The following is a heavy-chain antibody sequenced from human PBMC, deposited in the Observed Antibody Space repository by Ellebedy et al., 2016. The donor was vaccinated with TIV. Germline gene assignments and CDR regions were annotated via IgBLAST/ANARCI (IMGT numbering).Heavy chain of an antibody. V-gene: IGHV5-10-1*01. Sequence: GESLKISCKGSGFRFTGHWISWVRQMPGKGLEWMGRIDPNDSKTNYSPSFQGHVTISVDKSITTAYLQWSSLTASDSAMYYCAIKRRNWFDPWGQGSLVTVSS. CDR1: GFRFTGHW. CDR3: AIKRRNWFDP. J-gene: IGHJ5*02. CDR2: IDPNDSKT.